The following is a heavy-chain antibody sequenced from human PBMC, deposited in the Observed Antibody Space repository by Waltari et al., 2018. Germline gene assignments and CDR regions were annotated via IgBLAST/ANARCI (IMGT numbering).Heavy chain of an antibody. Sequence: EVQLVESGGGLVQPGRSLRLSCAASGFTFDDYAMHWVRPAPGKGLEWVSGISWNSGSIGYADSVKGRFTISRDNAKNSLYLQMNSLRAEDMALYYCAKGLSGRIAAAGLDYWGQGTLVTVSS. V-gene: IGHV3-9*03. J-gene: IGHJ4*02. CDR2: ISWNSGSI. CDR1: GFTFDDYA. D-gene: IGHD6-13*01. CDR3: AKGLSGRIAAAGLDY.